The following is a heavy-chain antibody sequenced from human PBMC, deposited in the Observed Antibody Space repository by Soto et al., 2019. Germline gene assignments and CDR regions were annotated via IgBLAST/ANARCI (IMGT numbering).Heavy chain of an antibody. CDR1: GFTFSSYA. J-gene: IGHJ4*02. Sequence: GESLKISCAASGFTFSSYAMSWVRQAPGKGLEWVSAISGSGGSTYYADSVKGRFTISRDNSKNTLYLQLTSLRAEDTAIYYCARGVRGVLDYWGQGTLVT. CDR2: ISGSGGST. D-gene: IGHD5-12*01. CDR3: ARGVRGVLDY. V-gene: IGHV3-23*01.